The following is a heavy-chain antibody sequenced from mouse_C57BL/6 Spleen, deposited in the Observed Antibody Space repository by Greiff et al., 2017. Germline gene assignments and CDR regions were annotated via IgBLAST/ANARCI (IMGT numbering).Heavy chain of an antibody. Sequence: QVQLKQPGAELVKPGASVTLSCKASGYTFTSYWMQWVKQRPGQGLEWIGEIDPSDSYTNYNQKFKGKATLTVDTSSSTAYMQLSSLTSEDSAVYYCARTILGGGFAYWGQGTLVTVSA. CDR2: IDPSDSYT. D-gene: IGHD3-3*01. J-gene: IGHJ3*01. V-gene: IGHV1-50*01. CDR1: GYTFTSYW. CDR3: ARTILGGGFAY.